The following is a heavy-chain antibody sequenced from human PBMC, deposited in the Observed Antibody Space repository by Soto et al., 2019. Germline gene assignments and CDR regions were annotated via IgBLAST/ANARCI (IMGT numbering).Heavy chain of an antibody. J-gene: IGHJ4*02. CDR3: VEPGAYWTR. D-gene: IGHD1-1*01. V-gene: IGHV3-23*01. CDR1: GFSFSGYA. CDR2: ITASVDST. Sequence: GGSLRLSCAASGFSFSGYAMSWVRQAPGKGLEWVSSITASVDSTYYADSVKGRFTISRDNSKNILYLQLNILRVDDTALYYCVEPGAYWTRWGQGTLVTVSS.